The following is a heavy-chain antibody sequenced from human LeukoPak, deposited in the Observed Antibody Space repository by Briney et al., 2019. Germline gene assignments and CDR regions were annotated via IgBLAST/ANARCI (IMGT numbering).Heavy chain of an antibody. CDR2: IYYSGST. Sequence: SETLSLTCAVSGGSISSGDYYWSWIRQPPGKGLEWIGYIYYSGSTYYNPSLKSRVTISVDTSKNQFSLKLSSVTAADTAVYYCASSDPDGWFDPWGQGTLVTVSS. D-gene: IGHD5-24*01. CDR3: ASSDPDGWFDP. J-gene: IGHJ5*02. CDR1: GGSISSGDYY. V-gene: IGHV4-30-4*01.